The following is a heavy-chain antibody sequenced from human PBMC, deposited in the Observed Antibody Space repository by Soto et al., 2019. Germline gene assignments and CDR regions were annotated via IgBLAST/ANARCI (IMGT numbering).Heavy chain of an antibody. J-gene: IGHJ4*02. Sequence: GGSLRLSCAASGFTVSSNYMSWVRQAPGKGLEWVSAISGSGGSTYYADSVKGRFTISRDNSKNTLYLQMNSLRAEDTAVYYCAKVGYDSSGYYHYWGQGTLVTVSS. CDR2: ISGSGGST. V-gene: IGHV3-23*01. D-gene: IGHD3-22*01. CDR3: AKVGYDSSGYYHY. CDR1: GFTVSSNY.